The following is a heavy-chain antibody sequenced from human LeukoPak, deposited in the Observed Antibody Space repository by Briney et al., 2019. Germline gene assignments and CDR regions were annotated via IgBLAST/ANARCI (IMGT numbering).Heavy chain of an antibody. J-gene: IGHJ3*02. V-gene: IGHV4-39*01. CDR2: IYYSGST. D-gene: IGHD1-26*01. Sequence: SETLSLTCTVSGGSISSSSYYWGWIRQPPGKGLEWIGSIYYSGSTYYNPSLKSRVTISVDTSKNQFSLKLSSVTAADTAVYYCARHVVRATLDAFDIWGQGTMVTVSS. CDR1: GGSISSSSYY. CDR3: ARHVVRATLDAFDI.